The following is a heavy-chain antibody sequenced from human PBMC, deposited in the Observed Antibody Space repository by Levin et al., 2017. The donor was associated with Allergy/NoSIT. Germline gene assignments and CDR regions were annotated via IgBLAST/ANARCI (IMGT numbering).Heavy chain of an antibody. J-gene: IGHJ4*02. V-gene: IGHV3-66*02. CDR3: ARNHAWYGAGYFDY. D-gene: IGHD3-10*01. CDR1: GFTVSSNY. Sequence: GESLKISCAASGFTVSSNYMSWVRQAPGKGLEWVSVIYSGGDTYYADSVMGRFTISRDNSKNTLYLQMNSLRAEDTAVYYCARNHAWYGAGYFDYWGQGTLVSFSS. CDR2: IYSGGDT.